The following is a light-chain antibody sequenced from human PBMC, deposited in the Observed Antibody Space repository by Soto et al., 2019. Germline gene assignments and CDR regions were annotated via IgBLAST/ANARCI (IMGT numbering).Light chain of an antibody. CDR2: DAS. J-gene: IGKJ4*01. V-gene: IGKV3-15*01. Sequence: EVVMTQSPATLSVSPGEGAILSCRASQSVRSNLTWYRQQPGQAPNLLIYDASTRATGVPARFSGSGSGTEFTLTINSPQSEDFAVYFCQHYNEWPLTFGGGTRVEIK. CDR3: QHYNEWPLT. CDR1: QSVRSN.